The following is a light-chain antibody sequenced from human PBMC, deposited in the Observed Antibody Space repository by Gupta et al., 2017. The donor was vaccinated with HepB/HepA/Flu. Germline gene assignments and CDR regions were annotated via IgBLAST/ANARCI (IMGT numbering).Light chain of an antibody. CDR2: RNS. V-gene: IGLV1-47*01. J-gene: IGLJ3*02. CDR1: SSNIRSNY. Sequence: QSVLTQPPSASGTPGQRVTISCSGSSSNIRSNYVYWYQQLPGTAPKLLIYRNSQRPSGVPDRVSGSKSGTSASLAISGPRSEDEADDYCAAWDDSLSGPVFGGGTKLTVL. CDR3: AAWDDSLSGPV.